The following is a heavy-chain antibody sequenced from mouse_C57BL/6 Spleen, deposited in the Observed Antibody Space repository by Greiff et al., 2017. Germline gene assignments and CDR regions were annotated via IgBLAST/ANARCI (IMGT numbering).Heavy chain of an antibody. Sequence: EVQLQQSGPELVKPGASVKISCKASGYTFTDYYMNWVKQSHGKSLEWIGDINPNNGGTSYNQKFKGKATLTVDKSSSTAYMELRDLTSEDSAVYYCARKDYSNFYFDYWGQGTTLTVSS. CDR2: INPNNGGT. D-gene: IGHD2-5*01. V-gene: IGHV1-26*01. CDR3: ARKDYSNFYFDY. CDR1: GYTFTDYY. J-gene: IGHJ2*01.